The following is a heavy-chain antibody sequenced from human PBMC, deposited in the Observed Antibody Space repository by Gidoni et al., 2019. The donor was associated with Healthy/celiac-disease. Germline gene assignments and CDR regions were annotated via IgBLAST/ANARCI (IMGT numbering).Heavy chain of an antibody. Sequence: EVQLVESGGGLVKPGGSLRLSCAASGFTFSSYSMNWVRQAPGKGLEWVSSISSSSSYIYYADSVKGRFTISRDNAKNSLYLQMNSLRAEDTAVYYCARDWVAAPDAFDIWGQGTMVTVSS. CDR2: ISSSSSYI. CDR3: ARDWVAAPDAFDI. V-gene: IGHV3-21*01. J-gene: IGHJ3*02. D-gene: IGHD6-6*01. CDR1: GFTFSSYS.